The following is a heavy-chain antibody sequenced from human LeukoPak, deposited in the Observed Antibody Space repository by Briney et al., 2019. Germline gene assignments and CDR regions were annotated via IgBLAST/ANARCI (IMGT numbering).Heavy chain of an antibody. CDR2: INPNSGGT. CDR1: VYTFTGYY. Sequence: ASVKVSCKASVYTFTGYYMHWVRQAPGQGLEWMGWINPNSGGTNYAQKFQGRVTMTRDTSISTAYMELSRLRSDDTAVYYCARDQGQLASPDYWGQGTLVTVSS. D-gene: IGHD6-13*01. CDR3: ARDQGQLASPDY. V-gene: IGHV1-2*02. J-gene: IGHJ4*02.